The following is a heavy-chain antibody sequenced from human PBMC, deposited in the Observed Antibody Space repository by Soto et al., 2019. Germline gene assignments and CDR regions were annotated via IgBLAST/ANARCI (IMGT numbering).Heavy chain of an antibody. CDR2: ISYDGSNK. CDR3: AKGLYSSSWYGDYYYDGMDV. V-gene: IGHV3-30*18. CDR1: GFTFSSYG. J-gene: IGHJ6*02. D-gene: IGHD6-13*01. Sequence: QVQLVESVGGVVQPGRSLRLSCAASGFTFSSYGMHWVRQAPGKVLEWVAVISYDGSNKYYADPVKGRFTISRDNSKNTLYLQMNSLRAEDTAVYYCAKGLYSSSWYGDYYYDGMDVWGQGTTVTVSS.